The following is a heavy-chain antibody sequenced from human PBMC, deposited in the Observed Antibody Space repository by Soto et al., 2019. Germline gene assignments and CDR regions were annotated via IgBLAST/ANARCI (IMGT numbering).Heavy chain of an antibody. Sequence: ASVKVSCKASGYTFRSYGISWVRQAPGQGLEWVGWISAYNGDTHYAPKFQDRITLTTETSTDTAYMELRSLRLDDTAVYYCARAPNILTVKYYFDYWGQGTLVTVPQ. CDR2: ISAYNGDT. J-gene: IGHJ4*02. V-gene: IGHV1-18*04. D-gene: IGHD3-9*01. CDR1: GYTFRSYG. CDR3: ARAPNILTVKYYFDY.